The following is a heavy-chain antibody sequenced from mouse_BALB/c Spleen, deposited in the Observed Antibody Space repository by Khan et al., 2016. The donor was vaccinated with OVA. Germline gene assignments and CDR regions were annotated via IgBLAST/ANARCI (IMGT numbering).Heavy chain of an antibody. CDR2: IDPENGKT. CDR3: ARSGYFAWFAY. Sequence: VQLQQSGAELVRPGALVKLSCKASGFNIRDYYMRWMKQRPEQGLEWIGWIDPENGKTIYDPKFQGKASITADTSSNTTYLQLTSLTSEDTAVDYCARSGYFAWFAYWGQGTLVTVSA. CDR1: GFNIRDYY. J-gene: IGHJ3*01. V-gene: IGHV14-1*02.